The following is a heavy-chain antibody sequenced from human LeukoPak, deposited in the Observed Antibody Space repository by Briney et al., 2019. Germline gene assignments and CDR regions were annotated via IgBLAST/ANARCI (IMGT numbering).Heavy chain of an antibody. D-gene: IGHD2-15*01. V-gene: IGHV4-39*01. Sequence: PSETLSLTCAVSGGSISSSNWWSWIRQPPGKGLEWIGAIYYSGTSYYNSSLKSRVTISVDTSKNQFSLKLSSVTAADTAVYYCARQPVVAATPFYYMDVWGKGAPVTISS. J-gene: IGHJ6*03. CDR1: GGSISSSNW. CDR3: ARQPVVAATPFYYMDV. CDR2: IYYSGTS.